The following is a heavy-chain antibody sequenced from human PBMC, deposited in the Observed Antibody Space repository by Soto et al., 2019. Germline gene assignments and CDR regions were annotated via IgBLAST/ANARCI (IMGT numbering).Heavy chain of an antibody. CDR3: ATHGGFDI. J-gene: IGHJ3*02. Sequence: EVQLLESGGGLVQPGGSLRLSCAASGFTFSTSGMSWVRQAPGKGLEWVSSISGSGDYTNYADSVKGRFTISRDNSKNTLYLQSNSLTAEDTAVYYCATHGGFDIWGQGKKVAVSS. D-gene: IGHD4-17*01. V-gene: IGHV3-23*01. CDR1: GFTFSTSG. CDR2: ISGSGDYT.